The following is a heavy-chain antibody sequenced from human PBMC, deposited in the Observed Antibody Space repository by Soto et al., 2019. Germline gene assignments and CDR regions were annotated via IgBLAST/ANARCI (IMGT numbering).Heavy chain of an antibody. D-gene: IGHD2-15*01. Sequence: QVLLVESGGGVVQPGRSLRLSFAASGFTFSSYGMHWVRQAPGKGLEWVAVISYDGSNKYYADSVKGRFTISRDNSKNTLYLQMNSLRAEDTAVYYCAKDKSGGVDYWGQGTLVTVSS. J-gene: IGHJ4*02. CDR1: GFTFSSYG. CDR2: ISYDGSNK. CDR3: AKDKSGGVDY. V-gene: IGHV3-30*18.